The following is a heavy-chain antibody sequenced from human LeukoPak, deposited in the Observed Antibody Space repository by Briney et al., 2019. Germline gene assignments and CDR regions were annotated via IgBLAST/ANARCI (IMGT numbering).Heavy chain of an antibody. CDR2: VYYSGGGNN. V-gene: IGHV4-59*08. CDR1: GGSISSYY. D-gene: IGHD2-2*01. Sequence: PSETLSLTCTVSGGSISSYYWSWIRQPPGKGLEWIGEVYYSGGGNNNYNPSLKSRVTISVDTSRNQFSLKLSSVTAADTAVYYCALQPARRLSWFDPWGQGTLVTVSS. J-gene: IGHJ5*02. CDR3: ALQPARRLSWFDP.